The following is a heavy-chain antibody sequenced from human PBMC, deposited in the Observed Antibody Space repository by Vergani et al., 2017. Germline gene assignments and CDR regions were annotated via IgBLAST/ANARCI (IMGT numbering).Heavy chain of an antibody. Sequence: QVLLVQSGAAVKKPGASLRVSCKTSGYPFTNYYIPWVRQAPGQGLEWMGIINPSGGSTTYAQQFQGRLTMARDTSTSTVYMDLSNLRSEDTAVYYCARIHGDILPSEPRRLDYWGQGTLVTVSS. CDR1: GYPFTNYY. CDR2: INPSGGST. D-gene: IGHD5-18*01. V-gene: IGHV1-46*03. CDR3: ARIHGDILPSEPRRLDY. J-gene: IGHJ4*02.